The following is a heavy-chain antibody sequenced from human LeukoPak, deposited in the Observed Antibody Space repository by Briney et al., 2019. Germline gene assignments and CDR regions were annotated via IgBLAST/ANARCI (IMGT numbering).Heavy chain of an antibody. CDR1: GGTFTTYA. Sequence: ASVKVSCKASGGTFTTYAMNWVRQAPGQGLEWMRWINTDTGNPTYAQGFTGRFVFSLDTSVSTAYLQISSLKAEDTAVYYSARGTYGGNSGDTFDIWGQGTMVTVSS. J-gene: IGHJ3*02. D-gene: IGHD4-23*01. CDR2: INTDTGNP. CDR3: ARGTYGGNSGDTFDI. V-gene: IGHV7-4-1*02.